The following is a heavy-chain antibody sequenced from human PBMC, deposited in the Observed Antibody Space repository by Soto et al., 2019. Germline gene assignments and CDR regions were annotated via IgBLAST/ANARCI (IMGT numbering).Heavy chain of an antibody. CDR2: ISGSGGST. V-gene: IGHV3-23*01. J-gene: IGHJ4*02. CDR1: GFTFSSYA. CDR3: AKASGKTWGSYRYSWWSAGSWDY. Sequence: EVQLLESGGGLVQPGGSLRLSCAASGFTFSSYAMSWVRQAPGKGLEWVSAISGSGGSTYYADSVKGRFTISRDNSKNTLYLQMNSLRAEDTAVYYCAKASGKTWGSYRYSWWSAGSWDYWGQGTLVTVSS. D-gene: IGHD3-16*02.